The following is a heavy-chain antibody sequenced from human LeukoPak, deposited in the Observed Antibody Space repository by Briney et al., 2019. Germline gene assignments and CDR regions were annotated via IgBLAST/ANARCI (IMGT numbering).Heavy chain of an antibody. CDR3: ARGGSL. CDR1: GFTFSRFW. J-gene: IGHJ4*02. Sequence: GGSLRLSCAASGFTFSRFWVRWVRQAPGKGLEWVANIKQDGSEKYYVDSVKGRFTISRDNAKNSLYLQMNSLRAKDTAVYYCARGGSLWGQGTLVTVSS. CDR2: IKQDGSEK. V-gene: IGHV3-7*01.